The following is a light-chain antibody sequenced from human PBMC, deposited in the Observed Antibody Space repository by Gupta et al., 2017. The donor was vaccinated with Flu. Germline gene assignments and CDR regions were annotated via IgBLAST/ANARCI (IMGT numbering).Light chain of an antibody. CDR1: NLGSKS. J-gene: IGLJ1*01. V-gene: IGLV3-21*02. CDR2: GVN. Sequence: SYVLTPPPSVSVAPGQAARITCGGNNLGSKSVHWYQQRPGQAPLLVVYGVNDRPSGIPERFSGSDSGNTATLTISRVEAGDEADYYCQVWDASSDHYVFGTGTKVTVL. CDR3: QVWDASSDHYV.